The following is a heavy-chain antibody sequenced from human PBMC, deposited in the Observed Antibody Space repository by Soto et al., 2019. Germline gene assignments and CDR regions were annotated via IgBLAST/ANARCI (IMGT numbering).Heavy chain of an antibody. CDR1: GGTFSSYT. D-gene: IGHD6-13*01. V-gene: IGHV1-69*02. CDR2: IIPILGIA. CDR3: ARLLVLDYYYGMDV. J-gene: IGHJ6*02. Sequence: QVQLVQSGAEVKKPGSSVKVSCNASGGTFSSYTISWVRQAPGQGLEWMGRIIPILGIANYAQKFQGRVTITADKSTSTAYMELSSLRSEDTAVYYCARLLVLDYYYGMDVWGQGTTVTVSS.